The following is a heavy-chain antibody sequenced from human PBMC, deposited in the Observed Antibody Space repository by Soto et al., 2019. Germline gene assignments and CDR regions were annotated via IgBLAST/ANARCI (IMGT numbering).Heavy chain of an antibody. D-gene: IGHD1-26*01. CDR1: GGSISGYY. Sequence: ATLSLTFNVSGGSISGYYWSWIRQSPGKGLEYIGYIYYRGSTNYNSSLKSRVTMSVDTSRNQFSLKMNSVTAADTAVYYCARQQLLPFYYALDVWGQGTTVTVSS. CDR2: IYYRGST. V-gene: IGHV4-59*01. J-gene: IGHJ6*02. CDR3: ARQQLLPFYYALDV.